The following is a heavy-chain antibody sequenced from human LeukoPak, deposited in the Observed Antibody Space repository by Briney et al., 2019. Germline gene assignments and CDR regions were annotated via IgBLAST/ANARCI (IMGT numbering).Heavy chain of an antibody. V-gene: IGHV3-23*01. CDR3: AKGSLGSWYYFDY. J-gene: IGHJ4*02. CDR2: FSRSGPDT. D-gene: IGHD6-13*01. Sequence: AGGSLRLSCAASGFTFGSSAMSWVRQAPGKGPGWVSTFSRSGPDTYYADSVKGRFTIFRDNSKNTLYLQMNSLRAEDTAVYYCAKGSLGSWYYFDYWGQGTLVTVSS. CDR1: GFTFGSSA.